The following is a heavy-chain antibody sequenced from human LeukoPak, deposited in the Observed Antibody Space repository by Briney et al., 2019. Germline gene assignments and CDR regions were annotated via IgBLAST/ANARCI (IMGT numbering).Heavy chain of an antibody. D-gene: IGHD1-26*01. CDR2: INPTGGST. V-gene: IGHV1-46*01. J-gene: IGHJ5*02. Sequence: ASVKVSCKASGYTFTSYDINWVRQATGQGLEGMGLINPTGGSTGYAQKFQGRVTMTRDMSTSTDYMELSSLRSEDTAIYYCARDNSVGDNAWWFNPWGQGTLVTVSS. CDR1: GYTFTSYD. CDR3: ARDNSVGDNAWWFNP.